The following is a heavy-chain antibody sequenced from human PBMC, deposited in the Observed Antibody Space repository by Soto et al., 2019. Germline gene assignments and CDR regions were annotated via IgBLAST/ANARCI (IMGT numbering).Heavy chain of an antibody. J-gene: IGHJ4*02. V-gene: IGHV3-48*02. CDR3: AKYCSSDVCFDY. D-gene: IGHD2-8*01. CDR1: GFTFSSCS. Sequence: GGSLRLSCASSGFTFSSCSMNWVRQAPGKGLEWDSFISGSGDTKYYADSVKGRFTISRDNAKNSLYLQMSSLRDEDTAVYYCAKYCSSDVCFDYWGQGTLVTVSS. CDR2: ISGSGDTK.